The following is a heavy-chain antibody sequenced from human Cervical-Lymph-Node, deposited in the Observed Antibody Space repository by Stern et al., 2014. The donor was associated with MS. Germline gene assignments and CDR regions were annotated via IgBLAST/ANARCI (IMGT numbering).Heavy chain of an antibody. CDR2: MTPSSGST. CDR3: ATPSLPFY. J-gene: IGHJ4*02. CDR1: GYSFTTYD. Sequence: QVQLGQSGAEVKKPGASVKVSCKTSGYSFTTYDITWVRQAPGHGLEWMGWMTPSSGSTVYAQKFQGRLTMTRNTSLRTAYLELSSLTLDDTAVYYCATPSLPFYWGQGALITVSS. V-gene: IGHV1-8*01.